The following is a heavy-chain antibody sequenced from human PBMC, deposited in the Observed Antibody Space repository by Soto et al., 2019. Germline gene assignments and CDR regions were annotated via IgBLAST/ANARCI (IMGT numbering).Heavy chain of an antibody. D-gene: IGHD3-22*01. CDR3: TTGPLYYYDSSDDAFDI. CDR1: GFTCSNDW. J-gene: IGHJ3*02. Sequence: EVQLVESGGGLVKPGGSLRLSCAASGFTCSNDWMRWVRQAPGKGLEWVGRIKSKTDGGTTDYAAPVKGRFTISRDDSKNTLYLQMNSLKTEDTAVYYCTTGPLYYYDSSDDAFDIWGQGTMVTVSS. V-gene: IGHV3-15*01. CDR2: IKSKTDGGTT.